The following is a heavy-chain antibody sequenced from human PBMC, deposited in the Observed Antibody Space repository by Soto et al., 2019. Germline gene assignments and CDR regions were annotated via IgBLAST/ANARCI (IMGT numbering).Heavy chain of an antibody. CDR2: ISGYNDNT. Sequence: ASVKVSCKASGYIFTKFGISWVRQAPGQGLEWMGWISGYNDNTHYAQKLQGRVSMTTDTSTGTAYMDLRSLRSDDTAIYYCVRDSSSWFYYYYGIDVWGQGTTVTVSS. J-gene: IGHJ6*02. D-gene: IGHD6-13*01. CDR3: VRDSSSWFYYYYGIDV. V-gene: IGHV1-18*01. CDR1: GYIFTKFG.